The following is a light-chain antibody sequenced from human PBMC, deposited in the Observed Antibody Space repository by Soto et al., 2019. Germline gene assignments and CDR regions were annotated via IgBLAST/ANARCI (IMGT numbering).Light chain of an antibody. CDR1: PSISNH. J-gene: IGKJ4*01. CDR2: AAS. CDR3: QQLNS. Sequence: DVQMTESASSLFASVGASVTVTCRASPSISNHLNRYQQKPGEAPKLLIFAASSLQSGVPSSFSGSGSGTDFTLTISSVQHEDFATYYSQQLNSFGGGTKVDIK. V-gene: IGKV1-39*01.